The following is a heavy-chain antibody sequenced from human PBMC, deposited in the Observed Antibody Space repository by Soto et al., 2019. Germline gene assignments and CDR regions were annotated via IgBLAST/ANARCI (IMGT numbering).Heavy chain of an antibody. Sequence: QVQLVQSGAEVKKPGASVKVSCKASGYTFTSYDINWVRQATGQGLEWMGWMNPNSGNTGNAQKFQGRVTMTRNTSISTAYMELSSLRSEDTAVYYCATDPLKYCSGGSCRFDPWGQGTLVTVSS. CDR3: ATDPLKYCSGGSCRFDP. V-gene: IGHV1-8*01. CDR1: GYTFTSYD. D-gene: IGHD2-15*01. J-gene: IGHJ5*02. CDR2: MNPNSGNT.